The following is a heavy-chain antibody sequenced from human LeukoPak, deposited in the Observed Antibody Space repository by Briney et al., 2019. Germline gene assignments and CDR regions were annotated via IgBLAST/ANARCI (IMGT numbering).Heavy chain of an antibody. D-gene: IGHD3-10*01. CDR2: ISSSGSYI. CDR1: GFTFSSYS. Sequence: GGSLRLSCAASGFTFSSYSMNWLRQAPGKGLEWVSSISSSGSYIYYADSVKGRFTISRDNAKNSLYLQMNSLRAEDTAVYYCASGGSGSYYDYWGQGTLVTVSS. J-gene: IGHJ4*02. V-gene: IGHV3-21*01. CDR3: ASGGSGSYYDY.